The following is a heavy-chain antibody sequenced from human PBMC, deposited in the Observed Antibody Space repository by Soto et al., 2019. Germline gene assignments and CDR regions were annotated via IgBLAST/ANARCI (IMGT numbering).Heavy chain of an antibody. CDR3: ATAGITGPPFDY. J-gene: IGHJ4*01. V-gene: IGHV1-69*01. CDR1: GGSFRGCA. CDR2: IIPIFGTA. Sequence: SVEVSWKACGGSFRGCASSWVRQAPRQGLEWMGWIIPIFGTANYAQKFQGRVTITADESTSTAYMELSSLRSEDTAVYYCATAGITGPPFDYWGHGPPVTSPQ. D-gene: IGHD1-20*01.